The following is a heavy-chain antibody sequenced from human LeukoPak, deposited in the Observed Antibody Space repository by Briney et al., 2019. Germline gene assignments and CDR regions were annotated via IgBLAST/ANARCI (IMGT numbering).Heavy chain of an antibody. CDR2: IYHSGST. Sequence: SETLSLTCTVSGYSISSGYYWGWIRQPPGKGLEWIGSIYHSGSTYYNPPLKSRVTISVDTSKNQFSLKLSSVTAADTAVYYCASGPPRGAMAGWGQGTLVTVSS. D-gene: IGHD3-10*01. CDR3: ASGPPRGAMAG. V-gene: IGHV4-38-2*02. CDR1: GYSISSGYY. J-gene: IGHJ4*02.